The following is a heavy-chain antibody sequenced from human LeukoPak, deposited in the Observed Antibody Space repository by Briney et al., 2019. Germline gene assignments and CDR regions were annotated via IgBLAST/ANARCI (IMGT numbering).Heavy chain of an antibody. J-gene: IGHJ4*02. Sequence: GGSLRLSCAASGFTFSSYGMHWVRQAPGKGLEWVSAISGSGGSTYYADSVKGRFTISRDNSKNTLYLQMNSLRAEDTAVYYCAKHSIYDSSGYYGEWGQGTLVTVSS. CDR3: AKHSIYDSSGYYGE. V-gene: IGHV3-23*01. D-gene: IGHD3-22*01. CDR1: GFTFSSYG. CDR2: ISGSGGST.